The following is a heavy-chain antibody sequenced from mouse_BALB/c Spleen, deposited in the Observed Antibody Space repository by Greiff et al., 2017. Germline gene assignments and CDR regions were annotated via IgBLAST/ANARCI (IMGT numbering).Heavy chain of an antibody. CDR3: ARGGSFDY. CDR1: GYTFTDYA. Sequence: QVHVKQSGAELVRPGVSVKISCKGSGYTFTDYAMHWVKQSHAKSLEWIGVISTYYGDASYNQKFKGKATMTVDKSSSTAYMELARLTSEDSAIYYCARGGSFDYWGQGTTLTVSS. V-gene: IGHV1S137*01. J-gene: IGHJ2*01. CDR2: ISTYYGDA.